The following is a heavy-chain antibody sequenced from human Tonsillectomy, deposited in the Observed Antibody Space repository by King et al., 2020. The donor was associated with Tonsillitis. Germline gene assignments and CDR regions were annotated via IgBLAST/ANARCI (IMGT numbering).Heavy chain of an antibody. D-gene: IGHD6-19*01. Sequence: EVQLVESGGGLVQPGGSLTLSCAASGFTFSTSWMSWVRQAPGRGLEWVANINQDGSAKYDVDSVKGRFTISRDHAKNSLYLQMSSLRVEDTAVYYCARDPTVAGKWDSWGQGTLVTVSS. J-gene: IGHJ4*02. CDR1: GFTFSTSW. CDR2: INQDGSAK. CDR3: ARDPTVAGKWDS. V-gene: IGHV3-7*03.